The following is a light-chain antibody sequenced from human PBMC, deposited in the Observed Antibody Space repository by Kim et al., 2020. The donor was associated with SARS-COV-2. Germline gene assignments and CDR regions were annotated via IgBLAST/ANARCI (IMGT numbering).Light chain of an antibody. CDR3: QQSNDWPPLT. V-gene: IGKV3-15*01. Sequence: SPGEKATLSCRASQTINNKLVWYQQKPGQAPRRLIYDATTRATGVPARFIGSGSETDFTLTISSLQSEDFAVYYCQQSNDWPPLTFGQGTKVDIK. CDR2: DAT. J-gene: IGKJ1*01. CDR1: QTINNK.